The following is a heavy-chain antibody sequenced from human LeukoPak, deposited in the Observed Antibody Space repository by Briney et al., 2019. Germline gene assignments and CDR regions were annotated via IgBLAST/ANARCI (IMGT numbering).Heavy chain of an antibody. D-gene: IGHD3-22*01. CDR3: ARPYDTRGYFPDY. CDR1: GFTFSSYA. Sequence: GGSLRLSCAASGFTFSSYAMSWVRQAPGKGLEWVSSISRGSDHIFYADSMKGRFTISRDNAKNSLYLQMNSLGAEDTAVYYCARPYDTRGYFPDYWGQGTLVTVSS. CDR2: ISRGSDHI. J-gene: IGHJ4*02. V-gene: IGHV3-21*01.